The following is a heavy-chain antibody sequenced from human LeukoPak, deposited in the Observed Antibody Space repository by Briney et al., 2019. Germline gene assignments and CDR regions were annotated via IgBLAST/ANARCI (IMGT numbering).Heavy chain of an antibody. CDR1: GYTLTELS. Sequence: GASVKVSCKVSGYTLTELSMHWVRQAPGKGLGWMGGFDPEDGETIYAQKFQGRVTMTEDTSTDTAYMELSSLRSEDTAVYYCAAGYCSGGSCYNWFDPWGQGTLVTVSS. J-gene: IGHJ5*02. V-gene: IGHV1-24*01. CDR2: FDPEDGET. D-gene: IGHD2-15*01. CDR3: AAGYCSGGSCYNWFDP.